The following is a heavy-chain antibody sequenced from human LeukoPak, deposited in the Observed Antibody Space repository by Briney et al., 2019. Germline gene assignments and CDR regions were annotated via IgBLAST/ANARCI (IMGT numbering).Heavy chain of an antibody. J-gene: IGHJ5*02. CDR3: ARALNSIIDL. V-gene: IGHV3-74*01. CDR2: IKSDGSST. Sequence: QAPGKGPVWVSRIKSDGSSTSYADSVKVRGTISRDNAMNTLYLQMNSLRAEDTPVYYCARALNSIIDLRGVGTLVTVSS. D-gene: IGHD4-23*01.